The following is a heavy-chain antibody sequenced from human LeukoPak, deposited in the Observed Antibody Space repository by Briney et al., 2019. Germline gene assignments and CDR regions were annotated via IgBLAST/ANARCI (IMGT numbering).Heavy chain of an antibody. J-gene: IGHJ4*02. CDR1: GFTFSSYG. CDR2: IWYDGSNK. CDR3: VKGITAMVPFFDY. V-gene: IGHV3-30*02. Sequence: GGSLRLSCAASGFTFSSYGMHWVRQAPGKGLEWVAVIWYDGSNKYYADSVKGRFTISRDNSKNTLYLQMSSLRAEDTAVYYCVKGITAMVPFFDYWGQGTLVTVSS. D-gene: IGHD5-18*01.